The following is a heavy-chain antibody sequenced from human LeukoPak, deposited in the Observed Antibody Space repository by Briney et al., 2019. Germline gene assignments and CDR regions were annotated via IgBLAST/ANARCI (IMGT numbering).Heavy chain of an antibody. CDR2: IKQDGSEK. CDR3: AREGWDDSSGYLDY. D-gene: IGHD3-22*01. J-gene: IGHJ4*02. CDR1: GFTFSSYW. V-gene: IGHV3-7*01. Sequence: GGSLRLSCAASGFTFSSYWMSWVRQAPGKGLEWVANIKQDGSEKYYVDSVKGRFTISRDNAKNSLYLQMNSLRAEDTAVYYCAREGWDDSSGYLDYWGQGTLVTVSP.